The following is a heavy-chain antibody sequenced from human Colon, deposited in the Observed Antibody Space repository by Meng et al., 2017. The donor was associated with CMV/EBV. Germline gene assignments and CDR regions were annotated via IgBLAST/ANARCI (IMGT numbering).Heavy chain of an antibody. J-gene: IGHJ5*02. D-gene: IGHD3-3*01. CDR2: IYSGGSST. CDR1: GFSFRNYA. V-gene: IGHV3-23*03. Sequence: GGSLRLSCGVSGFSFRNYAMSWVRQAPGKGLGWVSVIYSGGSSTYYADSVKGRFTISRDNSKNTLYLQMNSLRAEDTAVYYCARDFWSGSSPFDPWGQGTLVTVSS. CDR3: ARDFWSGSSPFDP.